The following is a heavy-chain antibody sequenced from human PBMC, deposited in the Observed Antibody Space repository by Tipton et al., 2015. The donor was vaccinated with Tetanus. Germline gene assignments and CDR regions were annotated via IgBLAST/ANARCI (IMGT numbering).Heavy chain of an antibody. J-gene: IGHJ4*02. CDR3: ARLHLRTYASSSGY. D-gene: IGHD6-6*01. CDR2: FYPGDSET. CDR1: GYTFISYW. V-gene: IGHV5-51*01. Sequence: QLVQSGAEVKKAGESLKISCKGFGYTFISYWIGWVRQTPGKGLEWMGIFYPGDSETRYSPSFQGHVTMSADKSINTAYLQWSSLEASDTAMYFCARLHLRTYASSSGYWGQGTLVTVSS.